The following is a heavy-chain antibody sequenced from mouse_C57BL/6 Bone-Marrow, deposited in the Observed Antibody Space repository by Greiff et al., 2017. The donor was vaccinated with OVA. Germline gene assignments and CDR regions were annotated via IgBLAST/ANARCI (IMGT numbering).Heavy chain of an antibody. V-gene: IGHV1-54*01. Sequence: VQLQQSGAELVRPGTSVKVSCKASGYAFTNYLIEWVKQRPGQGLEWIGVINPGSGGTNYNEKFKGKATLTADKSSSTAYMQLSSLTSEDSAVYFCARSLWLQRFAYWGQGTLVTVSA. D-gene: IGHD2-2*01. CDR3: ARSLWLQRFAY. J-gene: IGHJ3*01. CDR2: INPGSGGT. CDR1: GYAFTNYL.